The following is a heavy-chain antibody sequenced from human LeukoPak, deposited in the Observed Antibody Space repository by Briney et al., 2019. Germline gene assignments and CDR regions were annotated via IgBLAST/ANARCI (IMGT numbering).Heavy chain of an antibody. CDR2: IYTSGNT. CDR1: GSSISSYY. V-gene: IGHV4-4*07. D-gene: IGHD6-19*01. Sequence: SETLSLTCTVSGSSISSYYWSWLRQPAGKGLEWIGRIYTSGNTNYNTSLKSRVTMSVDTSKNQFSLKLTSVTAADTAFYYCARGPYSSGPYSFDYWGQGTLVVVS. J-gene: IGHJ4*02. CDR3: ARGPYSSGPYSFDY.